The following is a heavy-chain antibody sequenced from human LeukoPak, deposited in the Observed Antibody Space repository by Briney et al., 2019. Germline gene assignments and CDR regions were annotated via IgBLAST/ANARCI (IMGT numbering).Heavy chain of an antibody. CDR1: GGSFSTYY. CDR3: ARHFEVGGVIDPFDY. J-gene: IGHJ4*02. V-gene: IGHV4-39*01. Sequence: SATLSLTCAVYGGSFSTYYWNWIRQPPGKGLEWIGSIYYSGSTYYNPSLKSRVTISVDTSKNQFSLKLSSVTAADTAVYYCARHFEVGGVIDPFDYWGQGTLVTVSS. CDR2: IYYSGST. D-gene: IGHD3-16*02.